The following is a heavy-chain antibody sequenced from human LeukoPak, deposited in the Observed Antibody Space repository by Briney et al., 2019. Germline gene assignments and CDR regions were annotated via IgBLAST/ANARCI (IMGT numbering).Heavy chain of an antibody. CDR1: GVSLRSSDYY. CDR2: VYYTGST. D-gene: IGHD5/OR15-5a*01. CDR3: ASHIRPVGSVYGWFDS. V-gene: IGHV4-39*01. Sequence: SETLSLTCTVSGVSLRSSDYYWAWIRQTPGKGLEWFGNVYYTGSTYYNPSLKSRVTISVDTSKNQFSLRLTSVTAADTAVYYCASHIRPVGSVYGWFDSWGQGTLVTVSS. J-gene: IGHJ5*01.